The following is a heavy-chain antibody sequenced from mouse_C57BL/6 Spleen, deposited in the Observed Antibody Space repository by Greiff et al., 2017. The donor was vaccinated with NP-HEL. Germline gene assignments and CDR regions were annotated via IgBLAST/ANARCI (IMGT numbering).Heavy chain of an antibody. Sequence: LVESGAELVKPGASVKISCKASGYAFSSYWMNWVKQRPGKGLEWIGQIYPGDGDTNYNGKFKGKATLTADKSSSTAYMQLSSLTSEDSAVYFCARRSSYRAMDYWGQGTSVTVSS. CDR3: ARRSSYRAMDY. D-gene: IGHD1-1*01. CDR1: GYAFSSYW. J-gene: IGHJ4*01. CDR2: IYPGDGDT. V-gene: IGHV1-80*01.